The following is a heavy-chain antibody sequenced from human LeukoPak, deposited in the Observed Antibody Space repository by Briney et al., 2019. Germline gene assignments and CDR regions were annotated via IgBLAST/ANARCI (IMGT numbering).Heavy chain of an antibody. CDR3: AKAPVTTCSGAYCYPFDY. V-gene: IGHV3-23*01. CDR1: GFTFTSYG. D-gene: IGHD2-21*01. CDR2: ISGSGGST. J-gene: IGHJ4*02. Sequence: GGSLRLSCAVSGFTFTSYGMTWVRQAPGKGLEWVSGISGSGGSTYYADSVKGRFTISRDNSKNTLYLQMNRLRAEDAAAYYCAKAPVTTCSGAYCYPFDYWGQGTLVTVSS.